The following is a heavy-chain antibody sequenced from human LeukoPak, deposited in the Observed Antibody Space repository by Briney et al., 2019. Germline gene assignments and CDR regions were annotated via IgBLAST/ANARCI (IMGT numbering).Heavy chain of an antibody. D-gene: IGHD2-15*01. V-gene: IGHV1-2*02. CDR1: GYTFTGYY. CDR3: ARGDCSGGSCYLYY. CDR2: INPNSGGT. J-gene: IGHJ4*02. Sequence: ASVSVSCKASGYTFTGYYMHWVRQAPGQGLEWMGWINPNSGGTNYAQKFQGRVTMTRDTSISTAYMELSRLRSDDTAVYYCARGDCSGGSCYLYYWGQGTLVTVSS.